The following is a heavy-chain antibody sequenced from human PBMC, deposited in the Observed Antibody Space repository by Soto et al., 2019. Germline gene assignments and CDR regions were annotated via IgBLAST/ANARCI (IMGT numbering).Heavy chain of an antibody. Sequence: QITLKESGPTLVKPTQTLTLTCTFSGFSLSTSGVGVGWIRQPPGKALEWLAVIYWDDDKRYSPSLKSRLTIKKDTSKNQVVLTMTSVNSTDTATDYGAHTVALAGKRWIDPWGQGSLVTVSS. D-gene: IGHD6-19*01. CDR2: IYWDDDK. CDR3: AHTVALAGKRWIDP. V-gene: IGHV2-5*02. CDR1: GFSLSTSGVG. J-gene: IGHJ5*02.